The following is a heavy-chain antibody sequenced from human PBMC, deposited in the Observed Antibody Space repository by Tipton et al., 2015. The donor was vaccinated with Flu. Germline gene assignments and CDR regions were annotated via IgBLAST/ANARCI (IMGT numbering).Heavy chain of an antibody. J-gene: IGHJ2*01. CDR2: IRHDESDK. CDR1: GFTFSGYG. V-gene: IGHV3-30*02. CDR3: ARRYFDL. Sequence: QVQLVQSGGGVVQPGGSLRLSCAASGFTFSGYGMHWVRQAPGKGLEWVSFIRHDESDKYYADSVKGRFTISRDNSKNALYLLIKSLRAEDTAVYYCARRYFDLWGRGTLVTVSS.